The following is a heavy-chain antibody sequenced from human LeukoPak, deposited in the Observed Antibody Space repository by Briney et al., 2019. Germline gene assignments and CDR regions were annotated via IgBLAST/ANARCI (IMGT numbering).Heavy chain of an antibody. Sequence: SGGSLRLSCAASGFTFSSYFWMHWVRQGPGKGLVWVSRIKSDGSSSTYADSVKGRFTISRDSAKNSLYLQMNTLRAEDTAVYYCVRDLDLGGYSSFEYWGQGTLVTVSS. J-gene: IGHJ4*02. CDR3: VRDLDLGGYSSFEY. D-gene: IGHD4-23*01. V-gene: IGHV3-74*01. CDR1: GFTFSSYFW. CDR2: IKSDGSSS.